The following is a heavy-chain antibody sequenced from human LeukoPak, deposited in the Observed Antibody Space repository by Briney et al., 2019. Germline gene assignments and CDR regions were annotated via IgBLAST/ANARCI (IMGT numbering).Heavy chain of an antibody. CDR3: ARQGGSFAFDI. D-gene: IGHD1-26*01. Sequence: SETLSLTCTVSGGSISSNYWSWIRQPPGKGLEWIWYIYNSGSTNYNPSLKSRVTISVDTSKNQFSLKLNPVTAADTAVYYCARQGGSFAFDIWGQGTMVTVSS. J-gene: IGHJ3*02. CDR1: GGSISSNY. V-gene: IGHV4-59*08. CDR2: IYNSGST.